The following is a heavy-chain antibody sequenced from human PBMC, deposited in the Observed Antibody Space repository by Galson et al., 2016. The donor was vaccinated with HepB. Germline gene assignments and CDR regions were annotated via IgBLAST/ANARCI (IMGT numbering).Heavy chain of an antibody. J-gene: IGHJ4*02. CDR2: ISGYDGHT. V-gene: IGHV1-18*01. CDR3: ARSGRWPESLFDY. D-gene: IGHD2-15*01. CDR1: GYTFTTYG. Sequence: SVKVSCKASGYTFTTYGISWVRQAPGQGLEWMGWISGYDGHTKYTQRLQGRVAMTIDTSTSTGYMELRSLRSDDTAVYYCARSGRWPESLFDYWGQGTLVTVSS.